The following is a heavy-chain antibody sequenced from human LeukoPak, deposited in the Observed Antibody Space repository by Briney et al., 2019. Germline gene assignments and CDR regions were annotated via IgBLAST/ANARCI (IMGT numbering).Heavy chain of an antibody. J-gene: IGHJ5*02. V-gene: IGHV4-39*07. Sequence: SETLSLTCTVSGGSISSSSYYWGWIRQPPGKGPEWIGSIYYSGSTNYNPSLKSRVTISLDTSKNQFSLKLTSVTAADTAVYYCASVRGYSSGWYASGFDPWGQGTLVTVSS. D-gene: IGHD6-19*01. CDR3: ASVRGYSSGWYASGFDP. CDR2: IYYSGST. CDR1: GGSISSSSYY.